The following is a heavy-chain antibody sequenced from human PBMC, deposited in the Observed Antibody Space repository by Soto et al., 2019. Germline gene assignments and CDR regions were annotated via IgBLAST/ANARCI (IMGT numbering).Heavy chain of an antibody. CDR3: ARINRRGFAYGDYIRDY. D-gene: IGHD4-17*01. V-gene: IGHV3-21*01. CDR1: GFTFSSYS. CDR2: ISGSSSYI. Sequence: GGSLRLSCAASGFTFSSYSMNWVRQAPGKGLEWVSSISGSSSYIYYADSVKGRFTISRDNAKNSLYLQMNSLRAEDTAVYYCARINRRGFAYGDYIRDYWGQGTLVTVSS. J-gene: IGHJ4*02.